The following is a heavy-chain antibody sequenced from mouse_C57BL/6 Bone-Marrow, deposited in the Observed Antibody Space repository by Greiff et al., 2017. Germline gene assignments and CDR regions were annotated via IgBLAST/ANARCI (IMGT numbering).Heavy chain of an antibody. CDR3: SRNYVSSFDY. D-gene: IGHD1-1*01. CDR2: FHPYNDDT. J-gene: IGHJ2*01. CDR1: GYTFTTYP. Sequence: QVQLKESGAELVRPGASVTMSCKASGYTFTTYPIEWMKQNHGKSLEWIVNFHPYNDDTKYNEKFKGKATLTVEKSSSTVYLDLSRLTSDDSSVYYCSRNYVSSFDYWGQGTTLTVSS. V-gene: IGHV1-47*01.